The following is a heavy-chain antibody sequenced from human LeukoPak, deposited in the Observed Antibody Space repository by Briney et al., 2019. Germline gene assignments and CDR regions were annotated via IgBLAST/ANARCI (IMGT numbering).Heavy chain of an antibody. CDR3: ARSMRRAI. CDR2: VHYSGKT. D-gene: IGHD2-8*01. V-gene: IGHV4-59*01. J-gene: IGHJ4*02. Sequence: SETLSLTCTVSGGSISGYYYSWVRQPPGKGLEWIGYVHYSGKTNYNPSLMSRVTISVDTSTNQISLWLTSMTAADTAMDFCARSMRRAIWGQGALVTVSS. CDR1: GGSISGYY.